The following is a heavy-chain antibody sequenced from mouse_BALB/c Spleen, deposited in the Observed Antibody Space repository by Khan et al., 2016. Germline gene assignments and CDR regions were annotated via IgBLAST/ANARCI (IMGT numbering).Heavy chain of an antibody. J-gene: IGHJ3*01. CDR3: ARGLGRAY. Sequence: EVQLQESGPGLVKPSQSLSLTCTVTGYSITSDYAWNWIRQFPGNKLEWMGYISYSGSTSYNPSLTSRISITRDTSKNQFFLQLNSVTTEDTATYYCARGLGRAYWGQGTLVTVSA. D-gene: IGHD4-1*01. CDR2: ISYSGST. CDR1: GYSITSDYA. V-gene: IGHV3-2*02.